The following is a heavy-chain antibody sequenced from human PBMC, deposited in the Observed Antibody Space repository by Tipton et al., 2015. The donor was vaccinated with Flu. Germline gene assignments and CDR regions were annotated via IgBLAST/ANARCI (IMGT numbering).Heavy chain of an antibody. Sequence: TLSLTCSVSVGSINNYYWSWIRQPPGKGLEWIGGISSSGNTYYNPSLKSRVVISVDTSKNQLSLKLTSVTAADTAVYYCARLSYYDVDLKNFYFGYWGQGTLVTVAS. J-gene: IGHJ4*02. V-gene: IGHV4-59*05. D-gene: IGHD3-10*02. CDR1: VGSINNYY. CDR3: ARLSYYDVDLKNFYFGY. CDR2: ISSSGNT.